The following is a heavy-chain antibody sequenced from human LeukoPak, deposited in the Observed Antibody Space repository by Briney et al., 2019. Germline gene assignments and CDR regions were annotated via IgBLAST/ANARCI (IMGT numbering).Heavy chain of an antibody. Sequence: SSETLSLTCTVSGGSIRSYYWSWIRQPPGKGLEWIGYIYYSESANYNPSLKSRITISLDTSKNQFSPKLNSVTAADTAVYYCARVGGYPLSAFDIWGQGTMVTVSS. CDR2: IYYSESA. J-gene: IGHJ3*02. V-gene: IGHV4-59*08. CDR3: ARVGGYPLSAFDI. CDR1: GGSIRSYY. D-gene: IGHD3-22*01.